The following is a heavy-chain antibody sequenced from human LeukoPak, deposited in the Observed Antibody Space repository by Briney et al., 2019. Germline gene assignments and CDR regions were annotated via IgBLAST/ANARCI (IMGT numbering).Heavy chain of an antibody. J-gene: IGHJ4*02. V-gene: IGHV4-34*01. CDR3: ARQFGEPAAILDS. D-gene: IGHD2-2*01. Sequence: SETLSLTCAVYGGSFSGYYWSWVRQSPGKGLEWIGEINHSGITNYNPSLKSRVTLSVDTTKNHFSLKVRSVTAADTALYFCARQFGEPAAILDSWGQGTLVTVSS. CDR2: INHSGIT. CDR1: GGSFSGYY.